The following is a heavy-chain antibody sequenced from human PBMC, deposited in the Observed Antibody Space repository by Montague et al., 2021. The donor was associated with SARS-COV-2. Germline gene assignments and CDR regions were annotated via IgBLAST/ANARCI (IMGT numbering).Heavy chain of an antibody. CDR1: GFSFSESP. V-gene: IGHV3-23*03. D-gene: IGHD3-9*01. CDR2: IHSAGRRS. Sequence: SLRLSCAASGFSFSESPMSWVRQAPGKGLEWVSVIHSAGRRSYYGHSVEGRFIMSRDNSKNTVFLQMNNLRAEDSAIYYCAKVGDLLAGYSLVNLDHWGQRALVIVSS. CDR3: AKVGDLLAGYSLVNLDH. J-gene: IGHJ4*02.